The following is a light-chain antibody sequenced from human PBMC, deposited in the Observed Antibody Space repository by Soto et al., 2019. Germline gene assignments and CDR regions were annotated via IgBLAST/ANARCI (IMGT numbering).Light chain of an antibody. Sequence: IQLTQSPSSLSASVGDTVTITCRASQSISTYLHWYQHKPGKAPKLVIQAASTLLSGLPPRFSVSGSEPDFSLTNTCLRPEDFATYYGQQSYRTPYIFGPRT. CDR1: QSISTY. CDR3: QQSYRTPYI. V-gene: IGKV1-39*01. J-gene: IGKJ2*01. CDR2: AAS.